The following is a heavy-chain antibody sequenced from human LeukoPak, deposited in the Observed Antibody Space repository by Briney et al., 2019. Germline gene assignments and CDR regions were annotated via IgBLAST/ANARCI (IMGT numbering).Heavy chain of an antibody. D-gene: IGHD2-2*01. CDR2: IYHSGST. J-gene: IGHJ4*02. CDR3: ARGTWVDGPEY. CDR1: GYSLSSGYY. V-gene: IGHV4-38-2*02. Sequence: SETLSLTCTVSGYSLSSGYYWGWIRQPPGKGLEWIGSIYHSGSTYYNPSLKSRVTISVDTSKNQFSLKLSSVTAADTAVYYCARGTWVDGPEYWGQGTLVTVSS.